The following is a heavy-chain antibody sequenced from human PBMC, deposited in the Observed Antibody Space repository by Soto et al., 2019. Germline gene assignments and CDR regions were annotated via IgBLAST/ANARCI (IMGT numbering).Heavy chain of an antibody. Sequence: SETLSLTCAVYGGSFSGYYWSWIRQPPGKGLEWIGEINHSGSTNYNPPLKSRVTISVDTSKNQFSLKLSSVTAADTAVYYCARTKGYRIYYYGMDVWGQGTTVTVSS. CDR2: INHSGST. J-gene: IGHJ6*02. CDR1: GGSFSGYY. D-gene: IGHD1-1*01. V-gene: IGHV4-34*01. CDR3: ARTKGYRIYYYGMDV.